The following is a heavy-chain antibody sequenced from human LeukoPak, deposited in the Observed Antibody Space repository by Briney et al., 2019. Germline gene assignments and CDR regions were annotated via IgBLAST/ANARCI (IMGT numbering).Heavy chain of an antibody. CDR1: GFTFSSYG. CDR3: AKLAGDAYYDSSGYYWDPYYFDY. J-gene: IGHJ4*02. CDR2: ISYGGSNT. D-gene: IGHD3-22*01. V-gene: IGHV3-30*18. Sequence: GRSLRLSCAASGFTFSSYGMHWVRQAPGKGLEWVAVISYGGSNTYYADSVKGRFTISRDNSKNTLYLQMNSLRAEDTAVYYCAKLAGDAYYDSSGYYWDPYYFDYWGQGTLVTVSS.